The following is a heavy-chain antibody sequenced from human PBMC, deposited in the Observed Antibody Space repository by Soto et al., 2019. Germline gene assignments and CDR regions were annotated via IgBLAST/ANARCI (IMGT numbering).Heavy chain of an antibody. CDR2: ISSDGSIK. CDR1: GFTFRDSG. V-gene: IGHV3-30*18. Sequence: PGGSLRLSCAASGFTFRDSGMHWVRQAPGKGLEWVADISSDGSIKFYGDSMKGRFTISRDNSKNTVYLQMNSLRREDTAMYYCAKEGFNTTMAAGYVDYWGQGTLVTSPQ. J-gene: IGHJ4*02. D-gene: IGHD5-18*01. CDR3: AKEGFNTTMAAGYVDY.